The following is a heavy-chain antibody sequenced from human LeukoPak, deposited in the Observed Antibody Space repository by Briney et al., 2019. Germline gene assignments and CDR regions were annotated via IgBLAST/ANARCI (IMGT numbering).Heavy chain of an antibody. D-gene: IGHD5-12*01. CDR1: GDIVSTNSAA. CDR3: ARGWLRTGFDY. V-gene: IGHV6-1*01. CDR2: TYFGSKWYN. J-gene: IGHJ4*02. Sequence: SQTLSLTCALSGDIVSTNSAAWHWIRQSPSRGLEWLGRTYFGSKWYNDYAVSVKSRIAINPDTSKNQFSLQLNSVTPEDTAIYYCARGWLRTGFDYWGQGTLVTVSS.